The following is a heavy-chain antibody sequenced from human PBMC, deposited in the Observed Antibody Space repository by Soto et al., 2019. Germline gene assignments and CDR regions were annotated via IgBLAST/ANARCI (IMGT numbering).Heavy chain of an antibody. CDR1: GGTFSSYA. V-gene: IGHV1-69*12. CDR2: IIPIFGTA. Sequence: QVQLVQSGAEVKKPGSSVKVSCKASGGTFSSYAISWVRQAPGQGLEWMGGIIPIFGTANYAQKFQGRVTITADESTSTADMELSSLRSEDTAVYYCARDRVEMATIPGESAFDYWGQGTLVTVSS. CDR3: ARDRVEMATIPGESAFDY. D-gene: IGHD5-12*01. J-gene: IGHJ4*02.